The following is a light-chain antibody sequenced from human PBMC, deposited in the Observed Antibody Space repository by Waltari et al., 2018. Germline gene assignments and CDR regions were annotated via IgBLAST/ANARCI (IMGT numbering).Light chain of an antibody. CDR3: QQSSNTPQT. Sequence: DIQMTQSPSSLSASVGYTVTINCRASQSVTTYVNWYQQRPGTVPKLLISAASRLQHYVPSRFSGSGSGTDFTLTITGLQPEDFATYYCQQSSNTPQTFGPGTKV. CDR2: AAS. V-gene: IGKV1-39*01. J-gene: IGKJ3*01. CDR1: QSVTTY.